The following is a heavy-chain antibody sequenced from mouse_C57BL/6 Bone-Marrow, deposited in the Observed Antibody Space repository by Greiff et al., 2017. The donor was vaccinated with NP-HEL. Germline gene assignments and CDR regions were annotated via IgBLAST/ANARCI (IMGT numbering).Heavy chain of an antibody. J-gene: IGHJ2*01. CDR1: GYSITSGYD. Sequence: EVKLVESGPGMVKPSQSLSLTCTVTGYSITSGYDWHWIRHFPGNKLEWMGYISYSGSTNYNPSLKSRISITHDTSKNHFFLKSNSVTTEDTATYYCARGNWDAFDYWGQGTTLTVSS. CDR2: ISYSGST. D-gene: IGHD4-1*01. V-gene: IGHV3-1*01. CDR3: ARGNWDAFDY.